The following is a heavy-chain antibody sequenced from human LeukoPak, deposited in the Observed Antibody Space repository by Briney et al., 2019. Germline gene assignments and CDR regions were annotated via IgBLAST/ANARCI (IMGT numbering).Heavy chain of an antibody. CDR2: IYSGGST. CDR1: GFTFSSYW. J-gene: IGHJ4*02. D-gene: IGHD3-10*01. V-gene: IGHV3-53*01. Sequence: QAGGSLRLSCAASGFTFSSYWMSWVRQAPGKGLEWVSVIYSGGSTYYADSVKGRFTVSRDNSKNTLYLQMNSLRAEDTAVYYCAKAHGSGSYYGAFYYFDYWGQGTLVTVSS. CDR3: AKAHGSGSYYGAFYYFDY.